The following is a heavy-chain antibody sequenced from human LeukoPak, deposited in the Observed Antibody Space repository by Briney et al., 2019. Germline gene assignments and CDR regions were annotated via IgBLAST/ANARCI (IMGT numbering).Heavy chain of an antibody. CDR3: ARHRNEYDYGDYQVIDY. V-gene: IGHV4-39*01. CDR1: GGSISSSSYY. Sequence: PSETLSLTCTVPGGSISSSSYYWGWIRQPPGKGLEWIGCIYYSGSTYYNPSLKSRVTISVDTSKNQFSLKLSSVTAADTAVYYCARHRNEYDYGDYQVIDYWGQGTLVTVSS. J-gene: IGHJ4*02. CDR2: IYYSGST. D-gene: IGHD4-17*01.